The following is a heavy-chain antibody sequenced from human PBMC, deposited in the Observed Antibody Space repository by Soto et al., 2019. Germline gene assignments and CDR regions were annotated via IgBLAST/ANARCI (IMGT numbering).Heavy chain of an antibody. V-gene: IGHV3-30*18. D-gene: IGHD2-15*01. J-gene: IGHJ3*02. Sequence: QVQLVESGGGVVQPGRSLRLSCAASGFTFSSYGMHWVRQAPGKGLEWVAVISYDGSDKYYADSVRGRFTISRDNSKNTLYLQMNSLRAEYTAVYYCAKDRTHCSGGSCYTLDIWGQGRMVTVSS. CDR1: GFTFSSYG. CDR3: AKDRTHCSGGSCYTLDI. CDR2: ISYDGSDK.